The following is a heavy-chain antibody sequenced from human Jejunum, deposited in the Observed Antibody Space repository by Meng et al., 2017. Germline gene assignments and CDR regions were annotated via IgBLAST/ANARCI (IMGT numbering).Heavy chain of an antibody. Sequence: GGSLRLSCEASGFIFSRYEMNWVRQAPGKGLEWISYIDASGSTKKYADSVKGRFTISRDNAKNSLYLQMSTLRDEDTSVYYCAREAFCSGGSCHSNWFDPWGQGTLVTGAS. D-gene: IGHD2-15*01. J-gene: IGHJ5*02. CDR1: GFIFSRYE. CDR3: AREAFCSGGSCHSNWFDP. CDR2: IDASGSTK. V-gene: IGHV3-48*03.